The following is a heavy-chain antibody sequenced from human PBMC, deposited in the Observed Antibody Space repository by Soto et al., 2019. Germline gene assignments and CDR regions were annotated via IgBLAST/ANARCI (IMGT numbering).Heavy chain of an antibody. D-gene: IGHD2-2*01. J-gene: IGHJ6*02. CDR1: GYTFTNYG. Sequence: QVQLVQSGAEVKKPGASVKVSCKASGYTFTNYGISWVRQAPGQGLEWMGWISAYNGNTNYAQKLQGRVTMTTDTSTSTAYMGLRSLRSDDTAVYYCARVGDCSSTSCRYYYYYGMDVWGQGTTVTVSS. V-gene: IGHV1-18*01. CDR2: ISAYNGNT. CDR3: ARVGDCSSTSCRYYYYYGMDV.